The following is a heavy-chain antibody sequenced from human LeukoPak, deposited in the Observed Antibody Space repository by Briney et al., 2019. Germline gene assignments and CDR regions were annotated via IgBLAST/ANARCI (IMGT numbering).Heavy chain of an antibody. V-gene: IGHV3-66*01. CDR3: ARVPGGYEPWFDP. CDR1: GFTFSSYS. J-gene: IGHJ5*02. CDR2: IYSGGNT. Sequence: GGSLRLSCAASGFTFSSYSMNWVRQAPGKGLEWVSVIYSGGNTYYADSVKGRFTISRDNSKNTLYLQMNSLRAEDTAVYYCARVPGGYEPWFDPWGQGTLVTVSS. D-gene: IGHD6-13*01.